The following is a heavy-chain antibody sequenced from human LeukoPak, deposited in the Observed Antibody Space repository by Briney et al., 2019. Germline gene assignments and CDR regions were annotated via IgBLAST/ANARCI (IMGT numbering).Heavy chain of an antibody. CDR1: GDTFSSYA. J-gene: IGHJ3*02. V-gene: IGHV1-69*06. D-gene: IGHD3-10*01. CDR3: ARLGEGDAFDI. Sequence: SVKVSCKASGDTFSSYAISWVRQAPGQGLEWMGRIIPIFGTANYAQKFQGRVTITADKSTSTAYMELSSLRSEDTAVYYCARLGEGDAFDIWGQGTMVTVSS. CDR2: IIPIFGTA.